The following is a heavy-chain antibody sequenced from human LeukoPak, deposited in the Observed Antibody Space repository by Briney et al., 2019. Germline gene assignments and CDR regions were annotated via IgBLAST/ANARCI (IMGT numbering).Heavy chain of an antibody. J-gene: IGHJ4*02. CDR2: IYYSGST. CDR1: GGSISSSSYY. D-gene: IGHD2-15*01. CDR3: ARVGLGYCSGGSCYSGLFDY. Sequence: SETLSLTCTVSGGSISSSSYYWGWIRQPPGKGLEWIGYIYYSGSTNYNPSLKSRVTISVDTSKNQFSLKLSSVTAADAAVYYCARVGLGYCSGGSCYSGLFDYWGQGTLVTVSS. V-gene: IGHV4-61*05.